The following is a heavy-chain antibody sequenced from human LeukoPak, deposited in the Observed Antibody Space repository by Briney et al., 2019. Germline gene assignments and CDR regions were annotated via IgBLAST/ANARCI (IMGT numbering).Heavy chain of an antibody. CDR3: ARDRADILTGYTFDY. CDR2: IHYSGST. CDR1: GGSISSYY. Sequence: SETLSLTCIVSGGSISSYYWSWIRQPPGKGLEWIGYIHYSGSTNYNPSLKSRVTISVDTSKNQFSLKLSSVTAADTAVYYCARDRADILTGYTFDYWGQGTLVTVSS. V-gene: IGHV4-59*01. J-gene: IGHJ4*02. D-gene: IGHD3-9*01.